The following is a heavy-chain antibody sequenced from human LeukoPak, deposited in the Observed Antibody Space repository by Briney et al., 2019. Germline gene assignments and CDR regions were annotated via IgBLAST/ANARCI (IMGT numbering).Heavy chain of an antibody. D-gene: IGHD3-10*01. Sequence: GGSLRLSCAASGFTFSSYSINWVRQAPGKGLEWVSAISGSGGSTYYADSVKGRFTISRDNSKNTLYLQMNSLRAEDTAVYYCAKDPRTMVRGGFDYWGQGTLVTVSS. V-gene: IGHV3-23*01. J-gene: IGHJ4*02. CDR2: ISGSGGST. CDR1: GFTFSSYS. CDR3: AKDPRTMVRGGFDY.